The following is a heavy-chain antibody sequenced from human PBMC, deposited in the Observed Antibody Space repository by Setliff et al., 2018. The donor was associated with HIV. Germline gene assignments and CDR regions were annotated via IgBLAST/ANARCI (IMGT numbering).Heavy chain of an antibody. CDR1: GGTFSSYA. V-gene: IGHV1-69*13. Sequence: SVKVSCKVSGGTFSSYAISWVRQAPGQGLEWMGGIIPIFGTANYAQKFQGRVTVTADESTSTAYMELSSLRSEDTAVYYCAREGAPITLRFVGRDRRAFVIWGQGTMVTVSS. J-gene: IGHJ3*02. D-gene: IGHD3-3*01. CDR2: IIPIFGTA. CDR3: AREGAPITLRFVGRDRRAFVI.